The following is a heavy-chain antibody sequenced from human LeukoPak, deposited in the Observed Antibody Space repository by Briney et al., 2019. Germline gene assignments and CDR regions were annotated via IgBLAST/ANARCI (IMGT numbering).Heavy chain of an antibody. CDR3: ATTPNFGSGYPRYFFDY. Sequence: EPSQTLSITCAVSGASMSSHGYSWSWIRQPPGKGLEFIGYIYHDGNTYYNPSLNSRVSISVDMSKNQFSLKLSSVTAADTAVYFCATTPNFGSGYPRYFFDYWGQGILVTVSS. J-gene: IGHJ4*02. D-gene: IGHD3-22*01. CDR1: GASMSSHGYS. CDR2: IYHDGNT. V-gene: IGHV4-30-2*01.